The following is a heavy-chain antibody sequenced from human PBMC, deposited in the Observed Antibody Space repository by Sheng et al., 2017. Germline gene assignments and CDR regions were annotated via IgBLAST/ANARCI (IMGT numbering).Heavy chain of an antibody. V-gene: IGHV1-69*10. CDR3: ARVPGYCSSTSCFKNWFDP. D-gene: IGHD2-2*01. CDR1: GGTFSSYA. J-gene: IGHJ5*02. CDR2: IIPILGIA. Sequence: QVQLVQSGAEVKKPGSSVKVSCKASGGTFSSYAISWVRQAPGQGLEWMGGIIPILGIANYAQKFQGRVTITADKSTSTAYMELSSLRSEDTAVYYCARVPGYCSSTSCFKNWFDPWGQGTLVTVSS.